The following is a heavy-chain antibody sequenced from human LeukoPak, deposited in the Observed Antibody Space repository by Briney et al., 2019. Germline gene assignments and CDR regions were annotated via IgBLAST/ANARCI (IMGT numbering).Heavy chain of an antibody. D-gene: IGHD3-16*01. Sequence: SETLSLTCTVSGGSIGSGSYYWSWIRQPAGKGLEWIGRIYTSGSTNYNPSLKSRVTISVDTSKNQFSLKLSSVTAADTAVYYCASRAVRGEFDYWGQGTLVTVSS. CDR1: GGSIGSGSYY. CDR3: ASRAVRGEFDY. CDR2: IYTSGST. V-gene: IGHV4-61*02. J-gene: IGHJ4*02.